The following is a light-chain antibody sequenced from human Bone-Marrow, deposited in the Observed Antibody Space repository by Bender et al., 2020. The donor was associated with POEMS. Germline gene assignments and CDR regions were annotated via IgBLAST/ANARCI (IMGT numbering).Light chain of an antibody. CDR2: EVS. CDR3: CSYAGDSRVV. Sequence: QSALTQPASVSGSPGQSITISCTGTSNDVGSYNLVSWYQHHPGRAPTLIIYEVSKRPSGLSSRFSGSKSGNTASLTISGLQPEDGADYYCCSYAGDSRVVFGGGTKLNVL. V-gene: IGLV2-23*02. J-gene: IGLJ2*01. CDR1: SNDVGSYNL.